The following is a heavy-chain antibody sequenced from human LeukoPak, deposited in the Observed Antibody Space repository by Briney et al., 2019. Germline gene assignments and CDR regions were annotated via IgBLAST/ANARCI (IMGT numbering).Heavy chain of an antibody. Sequence: SETLSLTCTVSGGSISSYYWSWIRQPPGKGLEWIGYIYYTGNNNYNPSLKSRVTMSVDTSKNQFSLKLSSVTAADTAVYYCAREFYCSGGICYDYWGRGTLVTVSS. CDR1: GGSISSYY. V-gene: IGHV4-59*12. CDR2: IYYTGNN. CDR3: AREFYCSGGICYDY. D-gene: IGHD2-15*01. J-gene: IGHJ4*02.